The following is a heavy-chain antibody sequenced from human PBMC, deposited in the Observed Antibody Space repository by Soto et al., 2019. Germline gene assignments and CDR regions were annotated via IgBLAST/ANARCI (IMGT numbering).Heavy chain of an antibody. CDR2: IYVDGST. Sequence: DVQLVESGGGLIQPGGSLRLSCAASGFTVSRNHMNWFRQAPGKGLEWVSLIYVDGSTYYADSVRGRFTISRDMSKNMVYLQMDTLRAEDTAVYYCARESTVIGTVCLDYWGQGTLVTVSS. V-gene: IGHV3-53*01. CDR3: ARESTVIGTVCLDY. D-gene: IGHD4-17*01. J-gene: IGHJ4*02. CDR1: GFTVSRNH.